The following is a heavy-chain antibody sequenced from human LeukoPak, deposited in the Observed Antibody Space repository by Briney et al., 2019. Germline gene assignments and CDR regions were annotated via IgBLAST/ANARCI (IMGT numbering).Heavy chain of an antibody. CDR2: ISAYNGNT. V-gene: IGHV1-18*01. J-gene: IGHJ4*02. Sequence: ASVKVSCKASGYTFTSYGISWVRQAPGQGLEWMGWISAYNGNTNYAQKLQGRVTMTTDTSTSTAYMELRSLRSDDTAVYYCARTPLLWFGELSSYFDYWGQGTLVTVSS. D-gene: IGHD3-10*01. CDR1: GYTFTSYG. CDR3: ARTPLLWFGELSSYFDY.